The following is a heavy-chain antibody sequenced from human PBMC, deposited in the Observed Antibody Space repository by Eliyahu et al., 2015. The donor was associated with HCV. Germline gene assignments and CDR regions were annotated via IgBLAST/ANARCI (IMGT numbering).Heavy chain of an antibody. CDR3: ARVLERLRVGAQGFDY. V-gene: IGHV1-18*01. CDR1: GYIFPSSG. Sequence: QVQLVQSGAEVKKPGASVKVSCKASGYIFPSSGITWVRQAPGQGLEWMGWISTYNGNTNYAQKFQGRVTMTTDTSTTTAYMELKSLRSDDTAVYYCARVLERLRVGAQGFDYWGQGTLVTVSS. J-gene: IGHJ4*02. CDR2: ISTYNGNT. D-gene: IGHD1-26*01.